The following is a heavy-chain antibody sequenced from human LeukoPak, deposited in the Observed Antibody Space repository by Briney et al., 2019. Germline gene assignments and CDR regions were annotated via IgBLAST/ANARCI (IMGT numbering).Heavy chain of an antibody. CDR2: IYYSGST. V-gene: IGHV4-59*01. D-gene: IGHD1-26*01. J-gene: IGHJ6*02. CDR1: GGSISSYY. CDR3: ARDRRSGSYYYYYYGMDV. Sequence: SETLSLTCTVSGGSISSYYWSWIRQPPGKGLEWIGYIYYSGSTNYNPSLKSRVTISVDTSKNQFSLKLNSVTAADTAVYYCARDRRSGSYYYYYYGMDVWGQGTTVTVSS.